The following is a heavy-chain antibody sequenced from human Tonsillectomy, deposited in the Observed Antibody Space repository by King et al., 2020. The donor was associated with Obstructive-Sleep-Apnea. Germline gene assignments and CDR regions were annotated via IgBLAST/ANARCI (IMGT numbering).Heavy chain of an antibody. CDR3: ARDGRPGWYFDL. CDR2: ISSSVCTI. D-gene: IGHD1-1*01. J-gene: IGHJ2*01. CDR1: GFTFSDYY. Sequence: VQLVESGGGLVKPGGSLRLSCAASGFTFSDYYMSWIRQAPGKGLEWVSYISSSVCTIYHAESVKCRFTISRENAKNSLYLQMNSLRAVDTAVYYCARDGRPGWYFDLWGRGTLVTVSS. V-gene: IGHV3-11*01.